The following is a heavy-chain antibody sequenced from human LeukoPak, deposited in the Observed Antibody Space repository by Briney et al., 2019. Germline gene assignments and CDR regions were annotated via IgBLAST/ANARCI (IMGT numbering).Heavy chain of an antibody. D-gene: IGHD5-12*01. CDR2: IRYDGSNK. V-gene: IGHV3-30*02. CDR3: AKDQAGYSGYDFPWFDP. J-gene: IGHJ5*02. CDR1: GFTFSSYE. Sequence: GGSLRLSCAASGFTFSSYEMNWVRQAPGKGLEWGAFIRYDGSNKYYADSVKGRFTISRDNSKNTLYLQMNSLRAEDTAVCYCAKDQAGYSGYDFPWFDPWGQGTLVTVSS.